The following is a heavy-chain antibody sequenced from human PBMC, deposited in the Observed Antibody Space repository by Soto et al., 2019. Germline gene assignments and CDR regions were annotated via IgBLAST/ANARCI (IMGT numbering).Heavy chain of an antibody. CDR3: ARGPPRNWFDP. V-gene: IGHV1-3*01. Sequence: GXLVKVSCKASGYTFTTYTMHWVRQAPGQRLEWMGWINAGNGDTKYSQKFQGRVTITRDTSASTAYMELSSLRSEDTAIYYCARGPPRNWFDPWGQGTLVTVSS. CDR2: INAGNGDT. J-gene: IGHJ5*02. CDR1: GYTFTTYT.